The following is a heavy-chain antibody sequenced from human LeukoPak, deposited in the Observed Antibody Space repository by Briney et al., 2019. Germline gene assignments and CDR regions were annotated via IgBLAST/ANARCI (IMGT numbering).Heavy chain of an antibody. CDR3: ARRIDSSPTSANWFDP. CDR2: INHSGST. CDR1: GGSFSGYY. J-gene: IGHJ5*02. V-gene: IGHV4-34*01. D-gene: IGHD1-26*01. Sequence: SETLSLTCAVYGGSFSGYYWSWIRQPPGKGLEWIGEINHSGSTNYNPSLKSRVTISVDTSKNQFSLKLSSVTAADTAVYYCARRIDSSPTSANWFDPWGQGTLVTVSS.